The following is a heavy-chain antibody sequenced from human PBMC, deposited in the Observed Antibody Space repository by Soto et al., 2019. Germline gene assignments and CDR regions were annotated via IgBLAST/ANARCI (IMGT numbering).Heavy chain of an antibody. D-gene: IGHD6-13*01. J-gene: IGHJ6*02. CDR1: GFTFSSYG. Sequence: GGSLRLSCAASGFTFSSYGMHWVRQAPGKGLEWVAVIWYDGSNKYYADSVKGRFTISRDNSKNTLYLQMNSLRAEDTAVYYCARDHRYSSSWYEKAPYYYYGMDVWGQGTTVTVSS. CDR2: IWYDGSNK. V-gene: IGHV3-33*01. CDR3: ARDHRYSSSWYEKAPYYYYGMDV.